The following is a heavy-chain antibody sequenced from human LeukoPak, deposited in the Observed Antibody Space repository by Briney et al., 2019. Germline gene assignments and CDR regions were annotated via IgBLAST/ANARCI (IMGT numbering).Heavy chain of an antibody. V-gene: IGHV4-30-4*08. D-gene: IGHD1-26*01. Sequence: PSETLSLTCTVSGGSLSSGDYYWSWIRQPPGKGLEWIGYIYYSGSTYYNPSLKSRVTISVDTSKNQFSLKLSSVTAADTAVYYCARERHIVGATNGAWDDAFDIWGQGTMVTVSS. J-gene: IGHJ3*02. CDR2: IYYSGST. CDR3: ARERHIVGATNGAWDDAFDI. CDR1: GGSLSSGDYY.